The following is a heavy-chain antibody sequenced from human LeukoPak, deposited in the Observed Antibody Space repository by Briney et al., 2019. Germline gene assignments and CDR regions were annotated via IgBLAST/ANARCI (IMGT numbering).Heavy chain of an antibody. CDR2: IYYSGST. CDR1: GGSISSYY. V-gene: IGHV4-59*01. Sequence: PSETLSLTCTVSGGSISSYYWSWIRQPPGKGLEWIGYIYYSGSTNYNPSLKSRVTISVDTSKNQFSLKLSSVTAADTAVYYCARSVWMKWGMDVWGQGTTVTVPS. CDR3: ARSVWMKWGMDV. D-gene: IGHD5-12*01. J-gene: IGHJ6*02.